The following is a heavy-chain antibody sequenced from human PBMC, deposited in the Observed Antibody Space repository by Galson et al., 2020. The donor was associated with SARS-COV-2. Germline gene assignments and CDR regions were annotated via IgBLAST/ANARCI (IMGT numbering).Heavy chain of an antibody. Sequence: HGESLKISCKGSGYSFTSYWISWVRQMPGKGLEWMGRIDPSDSYTNYSPSFQGHVTISADKSISTAYLQWSSLKASDTAMYYCARQDWAFGYYFYGRDVWGQGTTVTVSS. CDR3: ARQDWAFGYYFYGRDV. CDR1: GYSFTSYW. D-gene: IGHD3-16*01. V-gene: IGHV5-10-1*01. CDR2: IDPSDSYT. J-gene: IGHJ6*02.